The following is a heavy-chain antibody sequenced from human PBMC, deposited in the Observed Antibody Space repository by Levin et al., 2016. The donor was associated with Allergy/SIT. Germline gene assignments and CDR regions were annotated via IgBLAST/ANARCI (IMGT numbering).Heavy chain of an antibody. CDR2: ISSSSSYI. CDR3: ARERAFQIKVYYGMDV. D-gene: IGHD3-3*02. CDR1: GFTFSSYS. V-gene: IGHV3-21*01. J-gene: IGHJ6*02. Sequence: GGSLRLSCAASGFTFSSYSMNWVRQAPGKGLEWVSSISSSSSYIYYADSVKGRFTISRDNAKNSLYLQMNSLRAEDTAVYYCARERAFQIKVYYGMDVWGQGTTVTVSS.